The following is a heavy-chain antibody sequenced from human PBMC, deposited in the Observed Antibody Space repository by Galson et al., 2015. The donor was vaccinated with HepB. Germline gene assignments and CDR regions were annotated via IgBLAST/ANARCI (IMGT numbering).Heavy chain of an antibody. CDR1: GFSLNTNGMR. V-gene: IGHV2-70*04. CDR3: ARMGGAPGYYFAMDV. Sequence: PALVKPTQTLTLTCTFSGFSLNTNGMRVSWIRQSPGKALEWLARIDWDDDKFCSTSLKTRLTITKDTSKNQVVLTMTNLKPVDTATYYCARMGGAPGYYFAMDVWGQGTTVTVSS. J-gene: IGHJ6*02. D-gene: IGHD3-16*01. CDR2: IDWDDDK.